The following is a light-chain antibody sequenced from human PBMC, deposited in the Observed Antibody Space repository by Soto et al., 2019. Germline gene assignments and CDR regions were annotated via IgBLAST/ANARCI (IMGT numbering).Light chain of an antibody. V-gene: IGLV2-14*03. CDR3: GSYTSSSSVV. Sequence: QSVLTQPASVSGSPGQSITISCTGTSSDIGRYDYVSWYQQFPGKAPKLMIYRVINRPSGVSDRFSGSKSGNSASLSISGLQPEDEASYFCGSYTSSSSVVFGGGTKLTVL. CDR1: SSDIGRYDY. CDR2: RVI. J-gene: IGLJ2*01.